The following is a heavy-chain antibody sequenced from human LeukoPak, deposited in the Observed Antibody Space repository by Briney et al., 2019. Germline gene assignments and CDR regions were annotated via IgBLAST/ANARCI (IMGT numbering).Heavy chain of an antibody. CDR1: GYTFIGHY. D-gene: IGHD2-15*01. V-gene: IGHV1-2*02. J-gene: IGHJ4*02. CDR3: ARGFIVDRIYEDY. Sequence: GASVKVSCKASGYTFIGHYIHWVRQAPGQGLEWMGWINPNSDATKYSQKFQGRVTMTRDTSISTTYMDLTRLTSDDTAVYYCARGFIVDRIYEDYWGQGTLVTVSS. CDR2: INPNSDAT.